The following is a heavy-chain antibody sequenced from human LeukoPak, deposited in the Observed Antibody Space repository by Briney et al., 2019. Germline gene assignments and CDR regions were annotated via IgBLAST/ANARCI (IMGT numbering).Heavy chain of an antibody. CDR2: ISYDGSNK. D-gene: IGHD5-24*01. CDR3: AAEMAIQRGDFDY. V-gene: IGHV3-30*03. CDR1: GFTFSSYG. Sequence: PGRSLRLSCAASGFTFSSYGMHWVRQAPGKGLEWVAVISYDGSNKYYADSVKGRFTISRDNSKNTLYLQMNSLRAEDTAVYYCAAEMAIQRGDFDYWGQGTLVTVSS. J-gene: IGHJ4*02.